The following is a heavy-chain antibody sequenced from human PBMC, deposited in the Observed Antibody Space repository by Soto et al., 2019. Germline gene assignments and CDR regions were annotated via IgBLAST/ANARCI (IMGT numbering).Heavy chain of an antibody. V-gene: IGHV1-3*01. CDR2: INACNGNT. CDR1: GYTFTSYV. J-gene: IGHJ4*02. CDR3: ARGLNVYYSDY. Sequence: ASVKVSCKASGYTFTSYVISWVRQAPGQRLEWMGWINACNGNTKYSQKFQGRVTMTRDTSASTAYMELSSLRSEDTAVYYCARGLNVYYSDYWGQGTLVTVSS. D-gene: IGHD3-16*01.